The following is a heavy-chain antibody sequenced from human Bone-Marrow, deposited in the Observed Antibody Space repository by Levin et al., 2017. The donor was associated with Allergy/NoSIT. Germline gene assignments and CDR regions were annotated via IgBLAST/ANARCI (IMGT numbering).Heavy chain of an antibody. Sequence: ASVKVSCKASGYTFNNFGISWVRQAPGQGLEWMGWIDTYKFKTTYAHKFQGRVTMSTDTSTSTAYMELKSLESDDTAVYYCARDLYYDESSDYPPELIDYWGQGTLVTFSS. CDR1: GYTFNNFG. CDR3: ARDLYYDESSDYPPELIDY. V-gene: IGHV1-18*01. J-gene: IGHJ4*02. CDR2: IDTYKFKT. D-gene: IGHD3-22*01.